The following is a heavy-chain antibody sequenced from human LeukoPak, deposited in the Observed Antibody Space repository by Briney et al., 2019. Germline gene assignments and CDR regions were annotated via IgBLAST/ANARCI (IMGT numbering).Heavy chain of an antibody. Sequence: GGSLRLSCVASGFTFSRDWMSWVRQAPGKGLEWVANIKEDGSAQYYADSVKGRFTISRDNTKNSLYLQMDSLTAEDTAMYYCAKDGDGYHNWGQGALVTVSS. CDR1: GFTFSRDW. CDR3: AKDGDGYHN. CDR2: IKEDGSAQ. J-gene: IGHJ4*02. D-gene: IGHD3-9*01. V-gene: IGHV3-7*01.